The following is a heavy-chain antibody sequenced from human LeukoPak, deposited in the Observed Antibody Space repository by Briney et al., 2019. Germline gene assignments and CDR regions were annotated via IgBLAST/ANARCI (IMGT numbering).Heavy chain of an antibody. Sequence: PSETLSLTCAVYGGSFSGYYWSWIRQPPGKGLEWIGEINHSGSTNYNPSLKSRVTISVDTSKNQFSLKLSSVTAEDTAVYYCARIEARDGYNYRDYWGQGTLVTVSS. CDR2: INHSGST. CDR1: GGSFSGYY. CDR3: ARIEARDGYNYRDY. J-gene: IGHJ4*02. V-gene: IGHV4-34*01. D-gene: IGHD5-24*01.